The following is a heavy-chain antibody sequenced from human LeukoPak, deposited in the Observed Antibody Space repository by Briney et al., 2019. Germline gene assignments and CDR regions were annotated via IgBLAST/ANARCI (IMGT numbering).Heavy chain of an antibody. V-gene: IGHV4-39*01. D-gene: IGHD2-15*01. J-gene: IGHJ5*02. CDR3: ARQDKIGYCSGGSCCSSPGWFDP. CDR2: IYYSGST. CDR1: GGSISSSSYY. Sequence: SETLSLTCTVSGGSISSSSYYWGWIRQPPGKGLEWIGSIYYSGSTYYNPSLKSRVTISVDTSKNQFSLKLSSVTAADTAVYYCARQDKIGYCSGGSCCSSPGWFDPWGQGTLVTVSS.